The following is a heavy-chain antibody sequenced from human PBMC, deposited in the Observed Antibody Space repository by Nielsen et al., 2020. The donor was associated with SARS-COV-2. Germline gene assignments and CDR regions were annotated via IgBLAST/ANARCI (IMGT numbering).Heavy chain of an antibody. D-gene: IGHD3-22*01. CDR3: ARDYPSYDRSGPFDF. CDR1: GYTFTSYG. V-gene: IGHV1-18*01. J-gene: IGHJ4*02. Sequence: ASVTVSCKASGYTFTSYGISWVRQAPGQGLEWMGWISAANGNTKYAQKVQGRLIMTTDRSTTTAYMELRSLKSDDTAVYFCARDYPSYDRSGPFDFWGQGTLVTVSS. CDR2: ISAANGNT.